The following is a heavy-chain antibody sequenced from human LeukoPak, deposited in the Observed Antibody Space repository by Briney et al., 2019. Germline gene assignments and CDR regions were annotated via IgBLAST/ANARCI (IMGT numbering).Heavy chain of an antibody. CDR1: GYTFTGYY. Sequence: ASVKVSCKASGYTFTGYYMHWVRQAPGQGLEWMGIINPSGGSTSYAQKSQGRVTMTRDMSTSTDYMELRSLRSEDTAVYYCARDNSVEDTAWWFDPWGQGTLVTVSS. CDR2: INPSGGST. CDR3: ARDNSVEDTAWWFDP. D-gene: IGHD4-23*01. V-gene: IGHV1-46*01. J-gene: IGHJ5*02.